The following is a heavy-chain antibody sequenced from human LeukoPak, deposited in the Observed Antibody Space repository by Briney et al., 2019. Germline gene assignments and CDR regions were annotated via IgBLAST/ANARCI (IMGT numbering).Heavy chain of an antibody. CDR1: GYTFTSYD. Sequence: ASVKVSCKASGYTFTSYDINWVRQATGQGLEWMGWMNPHSGNTGYAQKFQGRVTITRNTSISTAYMELSSLRSEDTAVYYCASMGVIGYCSSTSCQLTNAFDIWGQGTMVTVSS. D-gene: IGHD2-2*01. CDR2: MNPHSGNT. V-gene: IGHV1-8*03. J-gene: IGHJ3*02. CDR3: ASMGVIGYCSSTSCQLTNAFDI.